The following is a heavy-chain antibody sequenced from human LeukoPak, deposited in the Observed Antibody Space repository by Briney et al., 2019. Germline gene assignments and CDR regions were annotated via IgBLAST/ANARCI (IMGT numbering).Heavy chain of an antibody. D-gene: IGHD1-14*01. CDR2: ISSSSSYI. CDR3: AGGRTAGYFDY. J-gene: IGHJ4*02. Sequence: GGSLRLSCAASGFTFSSYSMNWVRQAPGKGLEWVSSISSSSSYIYYANSVKGRFTTSRDNAKNSLYLQMNSLRAEDTAVYYCAGGRTAGYFDYWGQGTLVTASS. V-gene: IGHV3-21*01. CDR1: GFTFSSYS.